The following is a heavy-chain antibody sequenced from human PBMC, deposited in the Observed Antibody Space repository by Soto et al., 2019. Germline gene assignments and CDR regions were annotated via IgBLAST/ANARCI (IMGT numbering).Heavy chain of an antibody. V-gene: IGHV3-33*01. Sequence: PGGSLRLSCAASGFTFSSYGMHWVRQAPGKGLEWVAVIWYDGSNKYYADSVKGRFTISRDNSKNTLYLQMNSLRAEDTAVYYCARDPERWLQIPTGWFDPWGQGTLVTVSS. CDR2: IWYDGSNK. D-gene: IGHD5-12*01. J-gene: IGHJ5*02. CDR1: GFTFSSYG. CDR3: ARDPERWLQIPTGWFDP.